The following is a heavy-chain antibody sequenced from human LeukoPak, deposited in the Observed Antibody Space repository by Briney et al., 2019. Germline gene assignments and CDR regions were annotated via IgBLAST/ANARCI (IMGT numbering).Heavy chain of an antibody. CDR2: ISSNGGST. CDR3: VKGSSAMVTGGFWFW. Sequence: RPGGSLRLSCSASGFTFSSYAMHWVRQAPGKGLEYVSAISSNGGSTYYADSVKGRFTISRDNSKSMLYLQMSSLRAEDTAVYYCVKGSSAMVTGGFWFWWGQGTLVTVSS. CDR1: GFTFSSYA. V-gene: IGHV3-64D*06. J-gene: IGHJ4*02. D-gene: IGHD5-18*01.